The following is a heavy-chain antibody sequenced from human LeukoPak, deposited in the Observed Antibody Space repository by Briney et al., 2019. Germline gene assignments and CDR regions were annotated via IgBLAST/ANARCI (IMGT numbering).Heavy chain of an antibody. V-gene: IGHV3-66*01. CDR3: ARDGGSGTSTGYNGYYYYGMDV. CDR1: GFTVINNY. J-gene: IGHJ6*02. CDR2: MYSGDST. D-gene: IGHD3-9*01. Sequence: PGGSLRLPCAASGFTVINNYMSWVRQAPGKGLEWVSFMYSGDSTYYADSVKGRFTISRDSSKNTVHLQMNSLRAEDTAVYYCARDGGSGTSTGYNGYYYYGMDVWGQGTTVTVSS.